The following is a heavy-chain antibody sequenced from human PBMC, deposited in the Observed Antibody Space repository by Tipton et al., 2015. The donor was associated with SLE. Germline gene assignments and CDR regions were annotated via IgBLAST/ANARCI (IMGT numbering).Heavy chain of an antibody. J-gene: IGHJ4*02. V-gene: IGHV3-11*01. CDR3: ASIGRWVTTDY. CDR2: ISSSGSTM. D-gene: IGHD4-17*01. Sequence: SLRLSCAASGFTFSDYYMSWIRQAPGKGLEWVSYISSSGSTMYYADSVKGRFTISRDNAKSSLYLQMNSLRAEDTAVYYCASIGRWVTTDYWGQGTLVTVSS. CDR1: GFTFSDYY.